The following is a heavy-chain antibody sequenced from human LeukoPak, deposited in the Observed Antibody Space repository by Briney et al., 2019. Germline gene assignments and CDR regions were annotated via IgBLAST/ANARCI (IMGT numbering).Heavy chain of an antibody. CDR2: INGSGDKT. CDR1: GFTLSNYA. D-gene: IGHD2-2*01. CDR3: ARESIVVVPAARDDFYYYYYMDV. Sequence: GGTLRLSCAASGFTLSNYAMNWVRQAPGKGLEWVSSINGSGDKTYYADSVKGRFTISRDNAKNSVYLQMNSLRAEDTAVYYCARESIVVVPAARDDFYYYYYMDVWGKGTTVTVSS. V-gene: IGHV3-23*01. J-gene: IGHJ6*03.